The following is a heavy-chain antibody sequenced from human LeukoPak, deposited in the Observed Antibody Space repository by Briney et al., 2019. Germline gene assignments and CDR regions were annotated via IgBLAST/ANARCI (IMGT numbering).Heavy chain of an antibody. V-gene: IGHV3-48*01. Sequence: PGGSLRLSCAASGFTFSSYAMHWVRQAPRKGLEWVSYISSSSSTIYYADSVKGRFTISRDNAKNSLYLQMNSLRAEDTAVYYCAKGRRDAYNFDFDYWGQGTLVTVSS. CDR1: GFTFSSYA. CDR2: ISSSSSTI. CDR3: AKGRRDAYNFDFDY. D-gene: IGHD5-24*01. J-gene: IGHJ4*02.